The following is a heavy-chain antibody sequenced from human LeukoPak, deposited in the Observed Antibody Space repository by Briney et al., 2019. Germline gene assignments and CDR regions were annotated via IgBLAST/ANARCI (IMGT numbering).Heavy chain of an antibody. D-gene: IGHD2-8*01. V-gene: IGHV3-7*01. CDR1: GFTFSTYR. Sequence: GGSLRLSCAASGFTFSTYRMSWVRQAPGKGLEWVANIKQDGSEKHYVDSVKGRFTISRDNAKNSLYLQMSSLRAKDTAVYYCTRVGQSYSTSGQALDHWGQGTLVTVSS. CDR2: IKQDGSEK. CDR3: TRVGQSYSTSGQALDH. J-gene: IGHJ4*02.